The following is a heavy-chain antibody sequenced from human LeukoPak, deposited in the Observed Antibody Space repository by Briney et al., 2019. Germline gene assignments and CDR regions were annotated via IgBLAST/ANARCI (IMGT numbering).Heavy chain of an antibody. D-gene: IGHD3-10*01. J-gene: IGHJ6*03. CDR1: GYTFTGYY. CDR3: ARDQGEYYGSGSYYKRYYYMDV. Sequence: ASVKVSCKASGYTFTGYYMHWVRQAPGQGPEWMGWINPNSGGTNYAQKFQGRVTMTRDTSISTAYMELSRLRSDDTAVYYCARDQGEYYGSGSYYKRYYYMDVWGKGTTVTVSS. V-gene: IGHV1-2*02. CDR2: INPNSGGT.